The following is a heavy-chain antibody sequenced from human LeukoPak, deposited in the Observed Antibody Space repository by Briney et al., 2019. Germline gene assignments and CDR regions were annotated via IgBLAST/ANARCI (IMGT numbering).Heavy chain of an antibody. CDR1: GYTFTSYD. CDR3: ARALKWRIPALTIVVVPAARFRGGYYYMDV. CDR2: MNPNSGNT. D-gene: IGHD2-2*01. V-gene: IGHV1-8*03. Sequence: ASVKVSCKASGYTFTSYDINWVRQATGQGLEWMGWMNPNSGNTGYAQKFQGRVTITRNTSISTAYMELSSLRSEDTAVYYCARALKWRIPALTIVVVPAARFRGGYYYMDVWGKGTTVTVSS. J-gene: IGHJ6*03.